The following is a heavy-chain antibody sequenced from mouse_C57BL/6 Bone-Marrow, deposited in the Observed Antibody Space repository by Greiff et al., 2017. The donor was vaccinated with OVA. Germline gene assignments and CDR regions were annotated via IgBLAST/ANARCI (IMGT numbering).Heavy chain of an antibody. CDR2: FYPGSGSI. CDR3: ARHEEGIGYWYFDV. J-gene: IGHJ1*03. Sequence: VKLMESGAELVKPGASVKLSCQASGYTFTEYTIHWVKQRSGQGLEWIGWFYPGSGSIKYNEKFKDKATLTADKSSSTVYMELSRLTSEDSAVYFGARHEEGIGYWYFDVWGTGTTVTVSS. V-gene: IGHV1-62-2*01. CDR1: GYTFTEYT.